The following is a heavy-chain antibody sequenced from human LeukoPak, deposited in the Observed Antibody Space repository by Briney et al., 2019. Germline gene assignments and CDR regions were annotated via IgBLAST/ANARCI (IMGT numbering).Heavy chain of an antibody. CDR2: MSPNSGNT. CDR3: ASRGYYYGSDGMDV. CDR1: GYTFTSYD. J-gene: IGHJ6*02. V-gene: IGHV1-8*01. Sequence: ASVKVSCKASGYTFTSYDINWVRQATGQGLEWMGWMSPNSGNTGYAQKFQGRVTMTRNTSISTAYMELSSLRSEDTAVYYCASRGYYYGSDGMDVWGQGTTVTVSS. D-gene: IGHD3-10*01.